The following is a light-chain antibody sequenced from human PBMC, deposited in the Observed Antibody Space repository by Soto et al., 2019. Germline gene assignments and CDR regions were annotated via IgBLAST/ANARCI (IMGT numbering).Light chain of an antibody. Sequence: AIQMTQSPSSLSASVGARVTITCRASQGIRNDLGWYQQKPGKAPKLLIYAASSLQSGVPSRFSGSGSGPDFTLTISSLQPEDFATYYCLQDYNYPWTFGQGTKVEIK. J-gene: IGKJ1*01. CDR3: LQDYNYPWT. V-gene: IGKV1-6*01. CDR2: AAS. CDR1: QGIRND.